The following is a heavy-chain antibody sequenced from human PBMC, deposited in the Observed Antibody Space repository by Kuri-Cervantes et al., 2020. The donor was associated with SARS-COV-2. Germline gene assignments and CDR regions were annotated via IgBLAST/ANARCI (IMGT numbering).Heavy chain of an antibody. J-gene: IGHJ4*02. D-gene: IGHD3-22*01. CDR1: GYTFSAYY. CDR2: INPNSGGT. Sequence: ASVKVSCKASGYTFSAYYMHWVRQAPGQGLERMGRINPNSGGTNYAQNFQGRVTMTRDTSISTAHMELSSLRSDDTAFYYCATVGDYYDSSAYFEYWGQGTLVTVSS. CDR3: ATVGDYYDSSAYFEY. V-gene: IGHV1-2*06.